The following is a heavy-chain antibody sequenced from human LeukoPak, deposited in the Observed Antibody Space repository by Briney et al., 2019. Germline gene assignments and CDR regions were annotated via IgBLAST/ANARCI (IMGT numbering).Heavy chain of an antibody. J-gene: IGHJ4*02. D-gene: IGHD3-10*01. CDR3: ARVSGPELWFGDATQYYFDY. Sequence: ASVKVSCQASGYTFTSYDINWVRQATGQGLEWMGWKNPKRGKTGYAQKFQGRVTITRNTSISTAYMELSSLRSEDTAVYYCARVSGPELWFGDATQYYFDYWGQGALVTVSS. CDR2: KNPKRGKT. CDR1: GYTFTSYD. V-gene: IGHV1-8*01.